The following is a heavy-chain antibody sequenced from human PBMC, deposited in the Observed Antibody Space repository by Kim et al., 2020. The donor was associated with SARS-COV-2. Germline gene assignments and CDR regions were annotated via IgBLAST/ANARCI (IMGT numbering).Heavy chain of an antibody. J-gene: IGHJ4*02. V-gene: IGHV3-33*01. Sequence: ADAVEGRLTISRDNAKDTLYLRMNSVKAEDTAVYYCVRDESGSYYGYYHYWGQGTLVTVAS. CDR3: VRDESGSYYGYYHY. D-gene: IGHD1-26*01.